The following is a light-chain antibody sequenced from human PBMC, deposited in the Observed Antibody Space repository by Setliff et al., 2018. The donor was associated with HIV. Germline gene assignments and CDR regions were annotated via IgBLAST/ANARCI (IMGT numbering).Light chain of an antibody. V-gene: IGLV2-23*02. CDR2: DVS. J-gene: IGLJ1*01. CDR1: SSDVGGYNY. CDR3: CSYAGSGTYV. Sequence: QSVLTQPASVSGSPGQSITISCTGTSSDVGGYNYVSWYQQYPAKAPKLMIYDVSKRPSGVSNRFSGSKSGNTASLTISGLQAEDEADYYCCSYAGSGTYVVGTGTKVTVL.